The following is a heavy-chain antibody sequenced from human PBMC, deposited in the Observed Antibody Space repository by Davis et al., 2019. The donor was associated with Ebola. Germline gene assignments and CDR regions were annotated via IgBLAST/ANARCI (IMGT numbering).Heavy chain of an antibody. J-gene: IGHJ6*02. Sequence: GGSLRLSCTDSVITFSSYAMTWVRQAPGKGLEWVSHISASGGTTYYPDSLKGRFSISRDNSKNTLYLQMVSLRAEDTAVYYCTTDMVNYGFLYYYYGMDVWGQGTTVTVSS. D-gene: IGHD4-17*01. CDR1: VITFSSYA. CDR3: TTDMVNYGFLYYYYGMDV. V-gene: IGHV3-23*01. CDR2: ISASGGTT.